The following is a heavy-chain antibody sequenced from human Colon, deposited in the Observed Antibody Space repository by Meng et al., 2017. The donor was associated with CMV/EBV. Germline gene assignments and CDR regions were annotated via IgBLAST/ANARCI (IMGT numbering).Heavy chain of an antibody. J-gene: IGHJ4*02. CDR3: EREGGAKRFDS. CDR2: ISYNGGIST. D-gene: IGHD1-26*01. V-gene: IGHV3-11*06. Sequence: VESVGGWVNSVKPGGFFCLSCGSFGISFGIHYIRLIPGDAVEGVAVVSYISYNGGISTQYIDSVKGRFTISRDDAKNSVYLQMNSLRVEDTAVYYCEREGGAKRFDSWGQGTLVTVSS. CDR1: GISFGIHY.